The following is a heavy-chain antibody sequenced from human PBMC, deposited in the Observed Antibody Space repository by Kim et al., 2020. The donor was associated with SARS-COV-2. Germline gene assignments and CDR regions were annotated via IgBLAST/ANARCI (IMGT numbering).Heavy chain of an antibody. CDR1: GGSFSGYY. V-gene: IGHV4-34*01. CDR3: ARAPRLVVTYFDWLFHYWYFDL. J-gene: IGHJ2*01. D-gene: IGHD3-9*01. Sequence: SETLSLTCAVYGGSFSGYYWSWIRQPPGKGLEWIGEINHSGSTNYNPSLKSRVTISVDTSKNQFSLKLSSVTAADTAVYYCARAPRLVVTYFDWLFHYWYFDLWGRGTLVTVSS. CDR2: INHSGST.